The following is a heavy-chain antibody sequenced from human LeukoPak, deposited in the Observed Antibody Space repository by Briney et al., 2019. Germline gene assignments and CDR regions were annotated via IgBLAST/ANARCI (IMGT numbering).Heavy chain of an antibody. Sequence: SETLSLTCIVSGGSISSYFWNWIRQPAGKGLEWIGKIYGGGSTTYNPSPNYNASLKSRVTMSMDTSNNEFSLSLTSVTAADTAVYYCARDLGWGSPVAYWGQGILVTVSS. J-gene: IGHJ4*02. V-gene: IGHV4-4*07. D-gene: IGHD3-16*01. CDR3: ARDLGWGSPVAY. CDR1: GGSISSYF. CDR2: IYGGGSTTYNPSP.